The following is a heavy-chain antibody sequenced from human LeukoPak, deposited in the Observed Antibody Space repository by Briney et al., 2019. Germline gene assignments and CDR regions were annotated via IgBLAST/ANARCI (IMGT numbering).Heavy chain of an antibody. CDR2: ISSSGRTT. V-gene: IGHV3-23*01. CDR3: AKVAARRDYEAYFEY. D-gene: IGHD5-24*01. CDR1: GFTFSIYA. Sequence: GGSLRLSCAASGFTFSIYAMSWVRQAPGKGLEWVAAISSSGRTTYYADSMRGRFSISRDNSKSMLYLEMSSLRADDTAVYYCAKVAARRDYEAYFEYWGQGTQVTVSS. J-gene: IGHJ4*02.